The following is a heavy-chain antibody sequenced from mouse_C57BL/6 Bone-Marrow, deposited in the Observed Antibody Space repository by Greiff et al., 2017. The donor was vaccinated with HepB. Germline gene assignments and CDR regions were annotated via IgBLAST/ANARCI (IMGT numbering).Heavy chain of an antibody. D-gene: IGHD1-1*01. J-gene: IGHJ2*01. V-gene: IGHV1-64*01. CDR3: ARDGYSFDY. CDR1: GYTFTSYW. Sequence: VQLQQPGAELVKPGASVKLSCKASGYTFTSYWMHWVKQRPGQGLEWIGMIHPNSGSTNYNEKFKSKATLTADKSSSTAYMELRSLTSEDSAVYFCARDGYSFDYWGQGTTLTVSS. CDR2: IHPNSGST.